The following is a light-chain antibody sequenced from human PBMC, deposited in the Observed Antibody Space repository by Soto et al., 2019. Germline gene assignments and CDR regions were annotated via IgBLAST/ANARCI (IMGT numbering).Light chain of an antibody. CDR3: SSYTSSSTRLV. V-gene: IGLV2-14*01. CDR1: SSDVGGYNY. Sequence: QSALTQPPSASGSPGQSVTISCTGTSSDVGGYNYVSWYQQHPGKAPKLMIYDVSKRPSGVSNRFSGSKSGNTASLTISGLQAEDVADYYCSSYTSSSTRLVFGTGTKVTVL. CDR2: DVS. J-gene: IGLJ1*01.